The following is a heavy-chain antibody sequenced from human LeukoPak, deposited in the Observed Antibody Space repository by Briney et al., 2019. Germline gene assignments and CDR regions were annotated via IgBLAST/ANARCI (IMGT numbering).Heavy chain of an antibody. D-gene: IGHD2/OR15-2a*01. Sequence: GGSLRLSCVVSGFTVSRHYMSWVRQPPGKGLEWVSVMYSSGTTYYADSVKGRFTISRDNSKSTAYLQMNSLRAEDTAVYYCARVLFWGQGTLVTVSS. J-gene: IGHJ4*02. CDR1: GFTVSRHY. CDR3: ARVLF. CDR2: MYSSGTT. V-gene: IGHV3-66*01.